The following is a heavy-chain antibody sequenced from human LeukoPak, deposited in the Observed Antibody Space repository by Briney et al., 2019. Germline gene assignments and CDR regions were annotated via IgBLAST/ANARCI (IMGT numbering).Heavy chain of an antibody. J-gene: IGHJ5*02. CDR1: GGTFSSYA. D-gene: IGHD6-19*01. Sequence: GASVKVSCKASGGTFSSYAISWVRQAPGQGLEWKGGIIPIFGTANYAQKFQGRVTITADESTSTAYMELSSLRSEDTAVYYCAWSSGSYRRWFDPWGQGTLVTVSS. V-gene: IGHV1-69*13. CDR2: IIPIFGTA. CDR3: AWSSGSYRRWFDP.